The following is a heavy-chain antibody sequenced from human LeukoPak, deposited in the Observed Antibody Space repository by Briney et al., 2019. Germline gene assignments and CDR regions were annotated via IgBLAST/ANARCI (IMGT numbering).Heavy chain of an antibody. CDR2: ISAYNGNT. Sequence: GASVKVSCKASGYTFTSYGISWVRQAPGQGLEWMGWISAYNGNTNYAQKLQGRVTMTTDTSTSTAYMELRSLRSDDTAVYYCARGFLHCSSTSCYPPTNLDYYYGMDVWGQGTTVTVSS. J-gene: IGHJ6*02. CDR3: ARGFLHCSSTSCYPPTNLDYYYGMDV. D-gene: IGHD2-2*01. V-gene: IGHV1-18*01. CDR1: GYTFTSYG.